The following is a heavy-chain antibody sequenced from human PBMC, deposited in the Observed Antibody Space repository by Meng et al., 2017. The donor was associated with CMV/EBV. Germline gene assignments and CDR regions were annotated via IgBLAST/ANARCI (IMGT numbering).Heavy chain of an antibody. CDR3: AREGVGCSSTSCFPSSGMDV. CDR1: GGSFSGYY. CDR2: INHSGST. Sequence: SETLSLTCAVYGGSFSGYYWSWIHQPPGKGLEWIGEINHSGSTNYNPSLKSRVTISVDTSKNQFSLKLSSVTAADTAVYYCAREGVGCSSTSCFPSSGMDVWGQGTTVTVSS. V-gene: IGHV4-34*01. D-gene: IGHD2-2*01. J-gene: IGHJ6*02.